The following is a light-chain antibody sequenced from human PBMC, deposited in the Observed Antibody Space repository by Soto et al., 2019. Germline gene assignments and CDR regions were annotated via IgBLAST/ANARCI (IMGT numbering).Light chain of an antibody. CDR3: HQYSSYFRA. V-gene: IGKV1-5*01. J-gene: IGKJ1*01. Sequence: DIQMTQSPSTLSASVGDRVTITCRASQTITNWVAWFQQKPGKAPKLLNYDASSLENGVPSRFSVSGSATEFTLTISSLQPDDFATYYCHQYSSYFRALGQGTKVDI. CDR1: QTITNW. CDR2: DAS.